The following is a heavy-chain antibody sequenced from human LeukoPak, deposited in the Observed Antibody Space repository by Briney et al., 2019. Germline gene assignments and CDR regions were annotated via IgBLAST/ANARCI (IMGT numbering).Heavy chain of an antibody. CDR1: GGSVSSYF. CDR3: ARHTNVNFSPFDY. Sequence: SETLSLTCTVAGGSVSSYFWSWIRQPPGKGLEWIGYISYSGTTNYNPSLKSRVTISVDTSKSQFSLKLKSVTAADTAVYYCARHTNVNFSPFDYWGQGALVTVSS. CDR2: ISYSGTT. J-gene: IGHJ4*02. D-gene: IGHD2-8*01. V-gene: IGHV4-59*08.